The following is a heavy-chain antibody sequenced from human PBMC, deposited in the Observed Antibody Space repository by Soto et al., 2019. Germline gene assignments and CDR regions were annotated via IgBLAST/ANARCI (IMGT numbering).Heavy chain of an antibody. CDR1: GYTFTRNG. J-gene: IGHJ6*02. Sequence: QVHLVQSGAEVKKPGASVNVSCKTSGYTFTRNGISWVRQAPGQGLEWMGWISPNSGNIKYAQKLQGRVIMTTDTSTSTAYMELGGLRSDDTAVYYCVKDRDSNSWPSRDVWGPGTTVTVSS. CDR3: VKDRDSNSWPSRDV. V-gene: IGHV1-18*01. CDR2: ISPNSGNI. D-gene: IGHD3-22*01.